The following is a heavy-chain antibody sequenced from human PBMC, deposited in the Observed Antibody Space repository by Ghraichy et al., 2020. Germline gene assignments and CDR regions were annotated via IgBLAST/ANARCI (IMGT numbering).Heavy chain of an antibody. J-gene: IGHJ4*02. CDR2: INRDGTIT. D-gene: IGHD2/OR15-2a*01. CDR3: GRVLSTKSLGIEY. V-gene: IGHV3-74*01. Sequence: GGSLRLSCAASGFTLSSYWIHWVRQAPGKGLVWVARINRDGTITSYADSVKGRFTISRDNARNTVSLQMNSLRAEDTAVYYCGRVLSTKSLGIEYWGQGTLVTVSS. CDR1: GFTLSSYW.